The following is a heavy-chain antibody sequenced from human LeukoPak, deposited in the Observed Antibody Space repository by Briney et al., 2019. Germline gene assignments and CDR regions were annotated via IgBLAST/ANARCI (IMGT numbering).Heavy chain of an antibody. CDR1: GSTFSDYY. D-gene: IGHD3-22*01. V-gene: IGHV3-11*05. Sequence: KPGGSLRLSCAPSGSTFSDYYMSWIRQAPGKGLEWVSYISSSSSCTNYADSVKGRFTVSRDNAKNSLYLQMNSLRAEDTAVCYCAREDTNYYDSSGYPDYWGQGTLVTVSS. CDR3: AREDTNYYDSSGYPDY. CDR2: ISSSSSCT. J-gene: IGHJ4*02.